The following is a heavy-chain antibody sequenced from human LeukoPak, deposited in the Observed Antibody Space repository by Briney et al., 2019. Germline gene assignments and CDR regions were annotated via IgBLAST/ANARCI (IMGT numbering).Heavy chain of an antibody. CDR2: IYYSGTT. Sequence: SETLSLACSVSGGSISPYYWSWIRQPPGKGLEWIGYIYYSGTTNYNPSLQSRVTISVATSKNQFSLKLSSVTAADTALYYCARDRASAGGFDYWGQGTLVTVSS. CDR1: GGSISPYY. V-gene: IGHV4-59*01. CDR3: ARDRASAGGFDY. J-gene: IGHJ4*02. D-gene: IGHD2-15*01.